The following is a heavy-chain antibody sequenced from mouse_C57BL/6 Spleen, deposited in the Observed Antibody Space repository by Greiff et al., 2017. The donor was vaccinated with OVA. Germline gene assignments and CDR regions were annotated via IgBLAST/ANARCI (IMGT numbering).Heavy chain of an antibody. CDR2: IDPETGGT. D-gene: IGHD1-1*01. CDR3: TTYYYGSSYDAMDY. V-gene: IGHV1-15*01. Sequence: VKQTPVHGLEWIGAIDPETGGTAYNQKFKGKAILTADKSSSTAYMELRSLTSEDSAVYYCTTYYYGSSYDAMDYWGQGTSVTVSS. J-gene: IGHJ4*01.